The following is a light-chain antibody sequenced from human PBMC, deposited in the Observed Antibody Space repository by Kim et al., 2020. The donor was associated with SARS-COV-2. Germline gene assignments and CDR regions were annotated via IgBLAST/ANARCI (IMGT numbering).Light chain of an antibody. CDR2: RDS. CDR1: NIGRKH. CDR3: QVWDNNTWV. Sequence: SLALGQTASCTCGEDNIGRKHVHWHQQKAGQASVLVIYRDSSRPAGIPERFSGSNSGNTATLSVSRAQAGDEADYYCQVWDNNTWVFGAGTQLTVL. V-gene: IGLV3-9*01. J-gene: IGLJ3*02.